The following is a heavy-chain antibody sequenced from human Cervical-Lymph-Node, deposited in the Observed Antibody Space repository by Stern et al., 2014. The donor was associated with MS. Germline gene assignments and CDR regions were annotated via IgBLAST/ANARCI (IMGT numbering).Heavy chain of an antibody. D-gene: IGHD2-15*01. Sequence: EMQLVESGGALVQPGGSLRLSCAASGFTFSSYSMNWVRQAPGKGLEWISYISSSSSTIYYTDSVKGRFTISRDNAKNSLYLQMNSLRAEDTAVYYCARLYCTGGSCYFGFDSWGQGTLVTVSS. CDR1: GFTFSSYS. J-gene: IGHJ4*02. CDR2: ISSSSSTI. V-gene: IGHV3-48*01. CDR3: ARLYCTGGSCYFGFDS.